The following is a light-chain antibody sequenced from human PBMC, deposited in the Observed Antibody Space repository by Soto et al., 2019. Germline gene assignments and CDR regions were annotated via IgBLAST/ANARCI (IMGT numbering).Light chain of an antibody. CDR3: QLRSNWLT. CDR2: DAS. CDR1: QRVSSY. Sequence: EIVLTQSPATLSLSPGERATVSCRASQRVSSYLAWYQQKPGQAPRLLIYDASNRASGIPARFRGSGSGTDFTLTFCSLVPEDFAVYYCQLRSNWLTFSGGTKV. V-gene: IGKV3-11*01. J-gene: IGKJ4*01.